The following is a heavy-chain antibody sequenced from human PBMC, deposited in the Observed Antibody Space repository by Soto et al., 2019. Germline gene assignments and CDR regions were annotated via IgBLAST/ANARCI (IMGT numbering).Heavy chain of an antibody. CDR2: INHSGST. D-gene: IGHD3-10*01. CDR1: GGSFSGYY. V-gene: IGHV4-34*01. CDR3: ARVLTMVRGVISAFDY. Sequence: QVQLQQWGAGLLKPSETLSLTCAVYGGSFSGYYWSWIRQPPGKGLEWLGEINHSGSTNYNPSLKSRVTISVDTSKNQFSLKLSSVTAADTAVYYCARVLTMVRGVISAFDYWGQGTLVTVSS. J-gene: IGHJ4*02.